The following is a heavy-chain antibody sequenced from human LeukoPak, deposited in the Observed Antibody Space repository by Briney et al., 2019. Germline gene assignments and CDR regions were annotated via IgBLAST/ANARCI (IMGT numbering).Heavy chain of an antibody. CDR1: GFTFDDYA. CDR3: AKGVATITNYYYGMDV. CDR2: ISWNSGSI. V-gene: IGHV3-9*01. D-gene: IGHD5-12*01. Sequence: PGGSLRLSCAASGFTFDDYAMHWVRQAPGKGLEWVSGISWNSGSIGYADSVKGRFTISRDNAKNPLYLQMNSLRAEDTALYYCAKGVATITNYYYGMDVWGQGTTVTVSS. J-gene: IGHJ6*02.